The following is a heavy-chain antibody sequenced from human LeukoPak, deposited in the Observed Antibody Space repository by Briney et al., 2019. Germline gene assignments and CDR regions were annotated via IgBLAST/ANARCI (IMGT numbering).Heavy chain of an antibody. D-gene: IGHD6-13*01. CDR3: AKGGSSWSRNWFDP. V-gene: IGHV3-23*01. CDR1: GFTFSSYA. J-gene: IGHJ5*02. CDR2: VSITGGST. Sequence: GGSLRLSCAASGFTFSSYARNWVRQAPGKGLEWVSTVSITGGSTYYADSVKGRFTISRDNSNNMLYLQINSLRAEDTAPDYCAKGGSSWSRNWFDPWGQGTLVTVSS.